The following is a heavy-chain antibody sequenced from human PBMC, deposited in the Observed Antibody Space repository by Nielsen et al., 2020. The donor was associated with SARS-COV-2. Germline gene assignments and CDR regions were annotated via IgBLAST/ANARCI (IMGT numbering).Heavy chain of an antibody. CDR3: ARAGYYDSSGYLDY. D-gene: IGHD3-22*01. CDR2: IYYSGST. Sequence: WIRQPPGKGLEWIGSIYYSGSTYYNPSLKSRVTISVDTSKNQFSLKLSSVTAADTAVYYCARAGYYDSSGYLDYWGQGTLVTVSS. J-gene: IGHJ4*02. V-gene: IGHV4-39*07.